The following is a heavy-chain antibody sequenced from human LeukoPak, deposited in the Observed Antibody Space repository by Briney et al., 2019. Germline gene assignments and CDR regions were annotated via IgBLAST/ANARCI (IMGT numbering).Heavy chain of an antibody. CDR3: ARTYYDILTGYNPYFDY. CDR1: GFAFNTYS. CDR2: IFSSSTYI. Sequence: GGSLRLSCAASGFAFNTYSMNWVRQAPGKGLEWVSFIFSSSTYIYYTDSVKGRFTISRDNARNSLYLQMNSLRAEDTAVYYCARTYYDILTGYNPYFDYWGQGILVTVSS. V-gene: IGHV3-21*01. J-gene: IGHJ4*02. D-gene: IGHD3-9*01.